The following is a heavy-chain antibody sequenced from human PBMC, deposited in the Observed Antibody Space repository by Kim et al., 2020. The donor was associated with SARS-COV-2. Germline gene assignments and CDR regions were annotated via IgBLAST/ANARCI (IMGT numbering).Heavy chain of an antibody. V-gene: IGHV3-33*06. J-gene: IGHJ4*02. CDR1: GFTFSSYG. CDR2: IWYDGSNK. D-gene: IGHD3-10*01. Sequence: GGSLRLSCAASGFTFSSYGMHWVRQAPGKGLEWVAVIWYDGSNKYYADSVKGRFTISRDNSKNTLYLQMNSLRAEDTAVYYCAKDDSPDGSGSYFYWGQGTLVTVSS. CDR3: AKDDSPDGSGSYFY.